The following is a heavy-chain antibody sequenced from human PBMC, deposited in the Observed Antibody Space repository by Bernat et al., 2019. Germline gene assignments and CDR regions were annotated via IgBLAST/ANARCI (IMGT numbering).Heavy chain of an antibody. D-gene: IGHD2-2*01. J-gene: IGHJ6*03. CDR1: GFIFGDYA. Sequence: EVQLVESGGGLVQPGRSLRLSCTTSGFIFGDYAMGWVRQAPGKGLEWVAFIRSKNYGGAAQYAASVRGRFTISRDDSKTIAFLQMNSLKTEDTAVYYCTRDSLYCTSSNCQDYYYYYMDVWGRGTTVTVSS. CDR3: TRDSLYCTSSNCQDYYYYYMDV. CDR2: IRSKNYGGAA. V-gene: IGHV3-49*04.